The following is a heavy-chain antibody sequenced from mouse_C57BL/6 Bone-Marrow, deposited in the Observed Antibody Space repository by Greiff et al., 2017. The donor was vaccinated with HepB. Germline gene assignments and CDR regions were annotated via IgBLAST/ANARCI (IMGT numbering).Heavy chain of an antibody. D-gene: IGHD4-1*01. CDR3: ARHGANWDWYFDV. CDR1: GFTFSSYG. Sequence: EVKLVESGGDLVKPGGSLKLSCAASGFTFSSYGMSWVRQTPDKRLEWVATISSGGSYTYYPDSVKGRFTISSDNAKNTLYLQMSSLKSEDTAMYYCARHGANWDWYFDVWGTGTTVTVSS. CDR2: ISSGGSYT. V-gene: IGHV5-6*01. J-gene: IGHJ1*03.